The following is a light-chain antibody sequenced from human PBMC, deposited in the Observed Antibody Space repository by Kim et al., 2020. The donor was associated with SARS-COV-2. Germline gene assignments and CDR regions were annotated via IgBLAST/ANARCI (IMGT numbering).Light chain of an antibody. V-gene: IGKV3-20*01. CDR3: QQYGSSLPLT. CDR1: QSISSSY. CDR2: AAS. J-gene: IGKJ1*01. Sequence: PGERATLSCRTSQSISSSYLGWYQQKPGQPPRLLIYAASSRATGIPDRFSGSGSGTDFTLTITRLEPEDFAVYYCQQYGSSLPLTFGQGTKVDIK.